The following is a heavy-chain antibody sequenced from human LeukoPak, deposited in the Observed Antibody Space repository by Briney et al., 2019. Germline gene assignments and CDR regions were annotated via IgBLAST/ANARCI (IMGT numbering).Heavy chain of an antibody. D-gene: IGHD4-23*01. Sequence: GGSLRLSSAASGFTFSSYAISWVRQAPGKGLEWVSAISGSGGSTYYADSVKGRFTISRDNSKNTLYLQMNSLRAEDTAVYYCAKDYGGNFDYWGQGTLVTVSS. V-gene: IGHV3-23*01. CDR2: ISGSGGST. CDR3: AKDYGGNFDY. J-gene: IGHJ4*02. CDR1: GFTFSSYA.